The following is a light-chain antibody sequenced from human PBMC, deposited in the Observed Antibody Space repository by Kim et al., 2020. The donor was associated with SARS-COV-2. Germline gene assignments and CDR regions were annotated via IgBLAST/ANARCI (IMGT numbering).Light chain of an antibody. J-gene: IGLJ3*02. CDR2: DVS. V-gene: IGLV2-14*01. Sequence: LTQPASVSGSPGQSITISCTGTSSDVGGYNYVSWYQQHPSKAPKLMIYDVSKRPSGVSNRFSGSKSGNTASLTISGLQAEDEADYYCSSYTSSSTRVFGGGTQLTVL. CDR3: SSYTSSSTRV. CDR1: SSDVGGYNY.